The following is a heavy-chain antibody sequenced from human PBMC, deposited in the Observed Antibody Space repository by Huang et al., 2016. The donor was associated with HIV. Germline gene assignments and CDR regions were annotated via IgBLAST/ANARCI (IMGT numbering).Heavy chain of an antibody. CDR1: TFRFGDYW. J-gene: IGHJ6*02. V-gene: IGHV3-7*01. Sequence: VESGGRLVQPGGSIRLSCVGSTFRFGDYWMSWVRQSPGKGLEWVANIKQDESEKYYGDSVKGRFNISRDNAKKVLFLEMNNVRVEDTATYYCATKTAAMDIWGQGTTVTVS. CDR3: ATKTAAMDI. D-gene: IGHD1-7*01. CDR2: IKQDESEK.